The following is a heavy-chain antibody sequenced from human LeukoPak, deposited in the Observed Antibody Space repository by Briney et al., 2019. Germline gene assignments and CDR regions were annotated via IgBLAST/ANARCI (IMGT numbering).Heavy chain of an antibody. J-gene: IGHJ4*02. D-gene: IGHD5-24*01. CDR2: IYHSGST. Sequence: PSETLSLTCTVSGGSISSGGYYWSWIRQPPGKGLEWIGYIYHSGSTYYNPSLKSRVTISVDRSKNQFSLKLNSVTAADTAVYYCARENWRDGYVGSKWGQGTLVTVSS. V-gene: IGHV4-30-2*01. CDR3: ARENWRDGYVGSK. CDR1: GGSISSGGYY.